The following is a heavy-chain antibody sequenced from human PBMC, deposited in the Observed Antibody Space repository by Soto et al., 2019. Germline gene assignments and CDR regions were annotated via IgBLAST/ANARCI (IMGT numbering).Heavy chain of an antibody. J-gene: IGHJ6*02. Sequence: GGSLRLSCAASGFTFSSYGMHWVRQAPGKGLEWVAVISYDGSNKYYADSVKGRFTISRDNSKNTLYLQMNSLRAEDTAVYYCAKGIAARLFSLDVWGQGTTVTVYS. CDR2: ISYDGSNK. V-gene: IGHV3-30*18. CDR3: AKGIAARLFSLDV. D-gene: IGHD6-6*01. CDR1: GFTFSSYG.